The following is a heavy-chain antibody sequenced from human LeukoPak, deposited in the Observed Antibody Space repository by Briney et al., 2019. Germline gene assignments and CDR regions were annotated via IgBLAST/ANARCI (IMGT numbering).Heavy chain of an antibody. CDR3: ARVLDEYSSSLYFQH. CDR1: GYTFTGYY. D-gene: IGHD6-6*01. Sequence: ASVKVSCKASGYTFTGYYMHWVRQAPGQGLEWMGWINPNSGGTNYAQKFQGRVTMTRDTSISTAYMALSRLRSDDTAVYYCARVLDEYSSSLYFQHWGEGTLVTVSS. CDR2: INPNSGGT. J-gene: IGHJ1*01. V-gene: IGHV1-2*02.